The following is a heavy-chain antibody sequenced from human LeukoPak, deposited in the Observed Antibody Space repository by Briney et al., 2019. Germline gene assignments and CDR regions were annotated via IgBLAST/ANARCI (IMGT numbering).Heavy chain of an antibody. Sequence: AGSLRLSCAASGFTFTDYYMSWIRQAPGKGLEWLSYISNTGNTIYYAGSVRGRFTISRDNADNSLFLQMDSLRAEDTAVYYCARGDYVLYNGMDAWGQGTTVIVSS. CDR2: ISNTGNTI. D-gene: IGHD4-17*01. CDR3: ARGDYVLYNGMDA. J-gene: IGHJ6*02. V-gene: IGHV3-11*01. CDR1: GFTFTDYY.